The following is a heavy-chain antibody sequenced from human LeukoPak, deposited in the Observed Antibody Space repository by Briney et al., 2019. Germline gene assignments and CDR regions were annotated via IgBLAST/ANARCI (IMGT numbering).Heavy chain of an antibody. D-gene: IGHD3-10*01. J-gene: IGHJ6*02. CDR2: IYYSGSI. V-gene: IGHV4-59*12. CDR1: GDSISSYY. CDR3: ARRTMVRGVMAV. Sequence: SETLSLTCTVSGDSISSYYWSWIRQPPGKGLEWIGYIYYSGSINYNPSLKSRVTISVDKSKNQFSRKLSSVTAADTAVYYCARRTMVRGVMAVWGQGTTVTVSS.